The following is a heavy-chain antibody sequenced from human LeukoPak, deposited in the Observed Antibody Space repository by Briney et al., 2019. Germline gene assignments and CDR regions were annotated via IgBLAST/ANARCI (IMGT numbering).Heavy chain of an antibody. CDR2: ISYDGSNK. Sequence: GGSLRLSCAASGFTFSSYAMHWVRQAPGKGLEWVAVISYDGSNKYYADSVKGRFTISRDNSKNTLYLQMNSLRAEDTAVYYCARDWFGELNYYYMDVWGKGTTVTVSS. CDR3: ARDWFGELNYYYMDV. V-gene: IGHV3-30*04. J-gene: IGHJ6*03. D-gene: IGHD3-10*01. CDR1: GFTFSSYA.